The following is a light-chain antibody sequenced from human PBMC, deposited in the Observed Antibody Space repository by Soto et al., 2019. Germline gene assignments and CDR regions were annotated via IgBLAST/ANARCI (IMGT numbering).Light chain of an antibody. V-gene: IGLV2-14*01. CDR3: SSHTSGSTRV. Sequence: QSVLTQPASVSGSPGQSIAISCTGTSGDVGGYDYVSWYQQHPDKAPKLMIYEVTKRPSWVSNRFSGSKSGNTASLTISGLQPEDEADYYCSSHTSGSTRVFGSGNKLTVL. J-gene: IGLJ1*01. CDR1: SGDVGGYDY. CDR2: EVT.